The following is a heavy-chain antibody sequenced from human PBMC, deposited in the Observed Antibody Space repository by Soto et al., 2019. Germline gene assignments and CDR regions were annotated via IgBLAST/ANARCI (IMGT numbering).Heavy chain of an antibody. J-gene: IGHJ3*02. CDR2: ISSSSSYI. CDR3: ARGTRWLVRGVISDAFDI. D-gene: IGHD3-10*01. CDR1: GFTFSSYS. V-gene: IGHV3-21*01. Sequence: GGSLRLSCAASGFTFSSYSMNWVRQAPGKGLEWVSSISSSSSYIYYGDSVKGRFTISRDNAKNSLYLQMNSLRAEDTAVYYCARGTRWLVRGVISDAFDIWGQGTMVTVSS.